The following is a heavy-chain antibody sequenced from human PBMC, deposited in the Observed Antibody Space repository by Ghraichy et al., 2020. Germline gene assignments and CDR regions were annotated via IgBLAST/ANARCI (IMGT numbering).Heavy chain of an antibody. J-gene: IGHJ6*02. CDR3: ASVYSSSSLYYYYGMDV. CDR1: GGSVSSGSYY. Sequence: SETLSLTCTVSGGSVSSGSYYWSWIRQPPGKGLEWIGYIYYSGSTNYNPSLKSRVTISVDTSKNQFSLKLSSVTAADTAVYYCASVYSSSSLYYYYGMDVWGQGTTVTVSS. D-gene: IGHD6-6*01. V-gene: IGHV4-61*01. CDR2: IYYSGST.